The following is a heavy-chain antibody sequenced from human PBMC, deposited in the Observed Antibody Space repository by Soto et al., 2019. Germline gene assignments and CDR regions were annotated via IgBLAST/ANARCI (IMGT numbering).Heavy chain of an antibody. CDR1: GGTFSSYA. J-gene: IGHJ4*02. D-gene: IGHD2-2*02. V-gene: IGHV1-69*01. Sequence: QVQLVQSGAEVKKPGSSVKVSCKASGGTFSSYAISWVRQAPGQGLEWMGVIIPIFGTANYAQKFQGRVTITADESTSTAYMELSSLRSEDTAVYYWARGSDIVVVPAAIRGGTLDYWGQGTLVTVSS. CDR3: ARGSDIVVVPAAIRGGTLDY. CDR2: IIPIFGTA.